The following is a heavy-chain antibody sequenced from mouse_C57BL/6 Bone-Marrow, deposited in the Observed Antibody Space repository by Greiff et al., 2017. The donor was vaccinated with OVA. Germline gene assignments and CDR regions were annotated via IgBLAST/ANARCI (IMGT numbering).Heavy chain of an antibody. CDR2: IHPNSGST. Sequence: QVQLQQPGAELVKPGASVKLSCKASGYTFTSYWMHWVKQRPGQGLEWIGMIHPNSGSTNYNEKFKSKATLTVDKSSSTAYMQLSSLTSEDSAVYYCARPIYGLRAWFAYWGQGTLVTVSA. D-gene: IGHD1-1*01. J-gene: IGHJ3*01. CDR1: GYTFTSYW. CDR3: ARPIYGLRAWFAY. V-gene: IGHV1-64*01.